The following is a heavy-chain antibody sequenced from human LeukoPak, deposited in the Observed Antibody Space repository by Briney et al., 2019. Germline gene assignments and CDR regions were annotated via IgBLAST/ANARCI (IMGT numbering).Heavy chain of an antibody. Sequence: PGGSLRLSCAASGFTFSSYSMNWVRQAPGKGLEWVSSISSSSSYIYYADSVKGRFTISRDNAKNSLYLQMNSLRAEDTAVYYCARDGGRGYSYGYKNWGQGTLVTVSS. V-gene: IGHV3-21*01. D-gene: IGHD5-18*01. CDR2: ISSSSSYI. CDR1: GFTFSSYS. J-gene: IGHJ4*02. CDR3: ARDGGRGYSYGYKN.